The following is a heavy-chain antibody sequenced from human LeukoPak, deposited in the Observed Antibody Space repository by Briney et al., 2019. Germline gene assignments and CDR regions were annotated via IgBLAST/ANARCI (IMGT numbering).Heavy chain of an antibody. V-gene: IGHV4-59*01. CDR3: ARGVHGDYRWYFDL. CDR2: IYYSGST. CDR1: GGSISSYY. J-gene: IGHJ2*01. Sequence: PSETLSLTCTVSGGSISSYYWSWIRQPPGKGLEWIGYIYYSGSTNYNPSLKSRVTISVDTSKNQFSLKLGSVTAADTAVYYCARGVHGDYRWYFDLWGRGTLVTVSS. D-gene: IGHD4-17*01.